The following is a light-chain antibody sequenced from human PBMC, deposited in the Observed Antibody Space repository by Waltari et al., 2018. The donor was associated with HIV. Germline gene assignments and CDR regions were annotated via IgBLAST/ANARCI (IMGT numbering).Light chain of an antibody. Sequence: QTVVTQEPSFSVSPGGTVTLTCGLTSGSVSTSYYPSWYQQTPGQAPRTLIYSTNTLSSGVPDRCSGSIRGNKAALTITGAQADDESDYYCVLYMGSGIRVFGGGTKLTVL. CDR2: STN. CDR3: VLYMGSGIRV. CDR1: SGSVSTSYY. V-gene: IGLV8-61*01. J-gene: IGLJ2*01.